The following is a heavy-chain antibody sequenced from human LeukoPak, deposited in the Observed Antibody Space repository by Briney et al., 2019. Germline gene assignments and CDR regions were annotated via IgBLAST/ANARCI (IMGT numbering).Heavy chain of an antibody. Sequence: SETLSLTCSVSDGSISGTPYFWGWFRQPPGKGPEWIGNIHYTGIVYYSPSLQSRVTISVDTSKNQFPLKLYSLTAADPAVYFCGEGARLDESPTFPFMGGWGKGTTVTVSS. CDR3: GEGARLDESPTFPFMGG. J-gene: IGHJ6*03. D-gene: IGHD4/OR15-4a*01. CDR1: DGSISGTPYF. CDR2: IHYTGIV. V-gene: IGHV4-39*06.